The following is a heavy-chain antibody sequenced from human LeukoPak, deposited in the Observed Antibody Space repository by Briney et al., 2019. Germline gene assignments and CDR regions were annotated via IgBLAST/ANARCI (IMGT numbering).Heavy chain of an antibody. Sequence: PGGSLRLSCAASGFTFSSYAMSWVRQAPGKGLEWVSGINDGGDSTYYADSAKGRFTISRDNSKNTLYLQMNSLSAEDTAVYYCASAGTRISFDYWGQGTLVTVSS. CDR3: ASAGTRISFDY. J-gene: IGHJ4*02. CDR1: GFTFSSYA. D-gene: IGHD6-13*01. V-gene: IGHV3-23*01. CDR2: INDGGDST.